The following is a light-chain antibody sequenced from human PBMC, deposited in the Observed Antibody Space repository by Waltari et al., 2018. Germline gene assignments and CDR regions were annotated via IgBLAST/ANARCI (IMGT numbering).Light chain of an antibody. J-gene: IGLJ2*01. CDR1: NIGSKS. CDR3: QIWDNNSDHVV. V-gene: IGLV3-21*03. Sequence: SYVLTQPPSVSVAPGKTATITCGGTNIGSKSVHWYQQKPGQAPVLVVYDDGARPSGIPERFSGSSSWTTATLTISRVEAGDEADYYCQIWDNNSDHVVFGGGTKLTVL. CDR2: DDG.